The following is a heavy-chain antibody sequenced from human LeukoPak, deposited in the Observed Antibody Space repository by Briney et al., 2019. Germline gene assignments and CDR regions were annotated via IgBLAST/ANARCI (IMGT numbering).Heavy chain of an antibody. V-gene: IGHV4-30-2*01. J-gene: IGHJ4*02. D-gene: IGHD3-22*01. Sequence: SQTLSLTCAVSGGSISSGGYSWSWIRQPPGKGLEWIGYIYHSGSTYYNPSLKSRVTISADRSKNQFSLKLSSVTAADTAVYYCARVLYYDSSGYSRVDYWGQGTLVTVSS. CDR1: GGSISSGGYS. CDR3: ARVLYYDSSGYSRVDY. CDR2: IYHSGST.